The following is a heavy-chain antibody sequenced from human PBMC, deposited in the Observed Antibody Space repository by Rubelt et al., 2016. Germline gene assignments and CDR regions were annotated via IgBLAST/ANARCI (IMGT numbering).Heavy chain of an antibody. D-gene: IGHD1-26*01. Sequence: EVQLVQSGAEVKKPGESLKISCKGSGYSFTSYWIGLVRPMPGKGLECMGIIYPGDSDTRYSPSFQGQVTISADKSISTAYLQWSSVRASDTAMSYCARLRGSPEGAAFDIWGQGTMVTVSS. J-gene: IGHJ3*02. CDR1: GYSFTSYW. V-gene: IGHV5-51*01. CDR3: ARLRGSPEGAAFDI. CDR2: IYPGDSDT.